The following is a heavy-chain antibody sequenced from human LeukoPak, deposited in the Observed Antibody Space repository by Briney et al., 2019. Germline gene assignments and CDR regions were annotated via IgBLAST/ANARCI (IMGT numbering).Heavy chain of an antibody. CDR2: IIPILGIA. D-gene: IGHD2-2*01. CDR3: ARALVAGLDY. J-gene: IGHJ4*02. Sequence: SVKVSCKASGGTFISYAISWVRQAPGQGLEWMGRIIPILGIANYAQKFQGRVTITSDKSTSTAYMELSSLRSEDTAVYYCARALVAGLDYWGQGTLVTVSS. V-gene: IGHV1-69*04. CDR1: GGTFISYA.